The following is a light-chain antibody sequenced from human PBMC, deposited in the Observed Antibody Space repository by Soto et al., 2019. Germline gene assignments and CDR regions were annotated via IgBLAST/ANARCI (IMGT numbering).Light chain of an antibody. Sequence: EIVMTQSPATLSVSPGERATLSCRASQSVSSSLAWYQHKPGQAPRLLIYGASSRATGIPGRFSGSGSGTEFTLTISSLQSEDFAAYYWQQYSSRYTFGQGNKLEIQ. V-gene: IGKV3D-15*01. CDR3: QQYSSRYT. J-gene: IGKJ2*01. CDR1: QSVSSS. CDR2: GAS.